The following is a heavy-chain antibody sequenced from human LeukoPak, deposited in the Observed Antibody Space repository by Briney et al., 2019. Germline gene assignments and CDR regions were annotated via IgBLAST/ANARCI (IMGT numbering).Heavy chain of an antibody. V-gene: IGHV4-39*07. CDR3: TRDRYDFWSGYLAGAPKFYFDY. CDR2: IYYHGTT. J-gene: IGHJ4*02. CDR1: GGAIFNSNFY. Sequence: PSETLSLTCTVSGGAIFNSNFYWGWFRQSPGKGLEWIASIYYHGTTYYNPSLKSRVTISLDTSKNQFSLKLSSVTAADTAVYYCTRDRYDFWSGYLAGAPKFYFDYWGQGTLVTVSS. D-gene: IGHD3-3*01.